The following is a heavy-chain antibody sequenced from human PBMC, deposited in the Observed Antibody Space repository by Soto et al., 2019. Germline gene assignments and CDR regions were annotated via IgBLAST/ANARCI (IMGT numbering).Heavy chain of an antibody. CDR1: GGSISRYY. V-gene: IGHV4-59*01. D-gene: IGHD5-18*01. Sequence: SETLSLTCPVSGGSISRYYWSWIRQPPGKGLEWIGYIYYSGSTNYNPSLKSRVTISVDTSKTQFSLKLSSVTAADTAVYYCARTLYSYGPRFDYWGQGTLVTVSS. CDR2: IYYSGST. CDR3: ARTLYSYGPRFDY. J-gene: IGHJ4*02.